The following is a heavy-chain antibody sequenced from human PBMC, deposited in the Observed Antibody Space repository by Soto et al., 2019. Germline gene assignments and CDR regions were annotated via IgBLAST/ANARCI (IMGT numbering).Heavy chain of an antibody. D-gene: IGHD6-25*01. CDR3: AKDSSGFDP. Sequence: SETLSLTCTVSGFLISDNDFWGWIRQPPGKGLEWLGSIYHNGDTRYNPSLKSPVTISVDTSKNQFTLRVTSVTAADTAVYFCAKDSSGFDPWSQGTLVTVSS. J-gene: IGHJ5*02. CDR1: GFLISDNDF. CDR2: IYHNGDT. V-gene: IGHV4-38-2*02.